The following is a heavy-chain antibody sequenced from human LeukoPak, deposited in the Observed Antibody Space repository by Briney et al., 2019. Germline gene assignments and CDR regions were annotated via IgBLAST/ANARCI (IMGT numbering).Heavy chain of an antibody. V-gene: IGHV3-21*01. CDR2: ISSSKSYI. CDR3: ARVYGSDIKSDY. J-gene: IGHJ4*02. Sequence: GGSLRLSCAASGFSFSSYSMNWVRQAPGKGLEWVSSISSSKSYIFYADSVKGRFTISRDNAKNSVYLQMNSLRAEDTAVYYCARVYGSDIKSDYWGQGTLVTVSS. D-gene: IGHD3-10*01. CDR1: GFSFSSYS.